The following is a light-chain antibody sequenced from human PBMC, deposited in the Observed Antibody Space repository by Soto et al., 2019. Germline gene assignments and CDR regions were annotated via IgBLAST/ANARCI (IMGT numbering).Light chain of an antibody. CDR2: EVS. V-gene: IGLV2-14*01. J-gene: IGLJ1*01. Sequence: QSVLTQPASVSGSPGQSITISCTGTSSDVGGYNYVSWYQQHPGKAPKLMIYEVSNRPSGVSNRFSGSKSGNTASLTISGLQAEDEAAYYCSSYKSSSFYVFGTGTKVTVL. CDR1: SSDVGGYNY. CDR3: SSYKSSSFYV.